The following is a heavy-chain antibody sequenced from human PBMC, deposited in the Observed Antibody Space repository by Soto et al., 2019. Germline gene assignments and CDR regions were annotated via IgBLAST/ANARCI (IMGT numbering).Heavy chain of an antibody. D-gene: IGHD6-19*01. CDR2: VSSSSSYI. Sequence: PGGSLRLSCAASGFTFSSYSMNWVRQAPGKGLEWVSSVSSSSSYIYYADSVKGRFTISRDNAKNSLYLQMNSLRAEDTAVYYCARVSVAGTSGPFRYYYYGMDVWGQGTTVTVSS. J-gene: IGHJ6*02. CDR3: ARVSVAGTSGPFRYYYYGMDV. CDR1: GFTFSSYS. V-gene: IGHV3-21*01.